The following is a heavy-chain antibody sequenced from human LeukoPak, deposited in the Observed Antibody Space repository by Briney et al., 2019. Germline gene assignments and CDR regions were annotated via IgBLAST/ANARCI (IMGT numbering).Heavy chain of an antibody. V-gene: IGHV3-21*01. Sequence: PGGSLRLSCAASGFAFSSYAMNWVRQAPGKGLEWVSSITSTSSYIYYADSVKGRFTISRDNAKNSLYPQMNSLRAEDTAVYYCARDDGGYCSSTSCYLGWFDPWGQGTLVTVSS. CDR2: ITSTSSYI. D-gene: IGHD2-2*03. CDR1: GFAFSSYA. CDR3: ARDDGGYCSSTSCYLGWFDP. J-gene: IGHJ5*02.